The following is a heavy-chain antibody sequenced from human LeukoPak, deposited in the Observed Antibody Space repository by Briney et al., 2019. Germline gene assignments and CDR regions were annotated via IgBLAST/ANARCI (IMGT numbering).Heavy chain of an antibody. J-gene: IGHJ4*02. V-gene: IGHV1-69*02. CDR1: GGTFTSYT. D-gene: IGHD5-18*01. Sequence: GSSVKVSCKASGGTFTSYTISWVRQAPGQGLELMGRIIPILGIANYAQKFQGRVTITADKSTSTAYMELSSLRSEDTAVYSCANRYSYDTPAYFDYWGQGTLVTVSS. CDR3: ANRYSYDTPAYFDY. CDR2: IIPILGIA.